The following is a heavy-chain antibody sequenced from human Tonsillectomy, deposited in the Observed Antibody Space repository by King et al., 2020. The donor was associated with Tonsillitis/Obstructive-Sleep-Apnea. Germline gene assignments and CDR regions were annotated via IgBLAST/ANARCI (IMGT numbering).Heavy chain of an antibody. D-gene: IGHD5/OR15-5a*01. CDR1: GYTFTGYY. V-gene: IGHV1-2*02. CDR3: AREGVLGFDP. Sequence: VQLVESGAEVKKPGASVKVSCKASGYTFTGYYMHWVRQAHGQGPEWMGXXNPNSGXTNNAQKFQGRVTMTRDTSISTAYMELSRVTSDDTAVYYCAREGVLGFDPWGQGTRVTVSS. CDR2: XNPNSGXT. J-gene: IGHJ5*02.